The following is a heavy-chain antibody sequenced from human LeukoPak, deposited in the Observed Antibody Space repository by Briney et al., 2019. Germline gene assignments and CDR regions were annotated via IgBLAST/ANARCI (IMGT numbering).Heavy chain of an antibody. CDR1: GFTFSSYG. D-gene: IGHD1-26*01. Sequence: GGSLRLSCAASGFTFSSYGMHWVRQAPGKGLEWVAVIWYDGSNKYYADSVKGRFTISRDNSKNTLYLQMNSLRAEDTAVYYCARSRGDSGSYFDYWGQGTLVTVSS. CDR3: ARSRGDSGSYFDY. J-gene: IGHJ4*02. V-gene: IGHV3-33*01. CDR2: IWYDGSNK.